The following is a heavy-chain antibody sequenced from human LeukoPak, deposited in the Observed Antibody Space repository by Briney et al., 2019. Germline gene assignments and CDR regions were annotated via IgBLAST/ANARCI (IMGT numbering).Heavy chain of an antibody. CDR1: GDSISTSSYY. CDR2: IYYSGST. J-gene: IGHJ6*03. V-gene: IGHV4-39*01. Sequence: SETLSLTCSVSGDSISTSSYYWGWIRQPPGKGLEWIGTIYYSGSTYYNPSLTSRVTISVDTSKNQFSLKLSSVTAADTAVYYCARHKDYYYSYMDVWGKGTTLTISS. CDR3: ARHKDYYYSYMDV.